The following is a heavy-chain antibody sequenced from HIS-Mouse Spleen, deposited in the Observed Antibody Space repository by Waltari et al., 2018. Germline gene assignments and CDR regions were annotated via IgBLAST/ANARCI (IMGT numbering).Heavy chain of an antibody. D-gene: IGHD6-6*01. J-gene: IGHJ6*02. V-gene: IGHV3-53*01. CDR1: GFTVISNY. Sequence: EVQLVESGGGLIQPGGSLRLSCAASGFTVISNYMSWVREAPGKGMEWLSVIYSGGSTYHADSGRARFTISGDTSKNTLYLQMNSLRAEDTAVYYCARDTVIAARSYGMDVWGQGTTVTVSS. CDR3: ARDTVIAARSYGMDV. CDR2: IYSGGST.